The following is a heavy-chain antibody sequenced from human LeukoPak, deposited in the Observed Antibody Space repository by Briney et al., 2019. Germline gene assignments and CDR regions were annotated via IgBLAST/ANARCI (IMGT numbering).Heavy chain of an antibody. CDR1: AVSISNYF. J-gene: IGHJ4*01. CDR3: ARWNGDYPYPSRY. CDR2: IHSSGST. D-gene: IGHD4-17*01. Sequence: PSETLSLTCTVSAVSISNYFWNWLRQPPGKGLEWIGYIHSSGSTNYNPSLKSRLTMSVDTSKNQFSLKLSSVTAADTAVYFCARWNGDYPYPSRYWGQGILVTGFS. V-gene: IGHV4-59*01.